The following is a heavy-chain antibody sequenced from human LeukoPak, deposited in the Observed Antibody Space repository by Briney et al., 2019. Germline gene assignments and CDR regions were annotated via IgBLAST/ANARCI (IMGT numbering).Heavy chain of an antibody. V-gene: IGHV1-8*01. D-gene: IGHD1-26*01. CDR3: ARGPRGSYYY. CDR1: GYDFTKYA. Sequence: ASVKVSCKASGYDFTKYAVQWVRQAPGQRLEWMGWMNPNSGNTGYAQKFQGRVTMTRNTSISTAYMELSSLRSEDTAVYYCARGPRGSYYYWGQGTLVTVSS. J-gene: IGHJ4*02. CDR2: MNPNSGNT.